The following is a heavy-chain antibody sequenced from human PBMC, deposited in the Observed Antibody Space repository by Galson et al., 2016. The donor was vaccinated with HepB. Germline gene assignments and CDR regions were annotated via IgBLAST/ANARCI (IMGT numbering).Heavy chain of an antibody. J-gene: IGHJ6*03. D-gene: IGHD1-7*01. CDR1: GFIFSTYW. CDR2: INRDGSTT. Sequence: SLRLSCAASGFIFSTYWMHWVRQVPGKGLVWVSRINRDGSTTSYADSVKGRFTITRDNAKNTLDLQIDSLRAEDTAVYYCARGCPETTYYYYMDVWGKGTTVAVSS. V-gene: IGHV3-74*01. CDR3: ARGCPETTYYYYMDV.